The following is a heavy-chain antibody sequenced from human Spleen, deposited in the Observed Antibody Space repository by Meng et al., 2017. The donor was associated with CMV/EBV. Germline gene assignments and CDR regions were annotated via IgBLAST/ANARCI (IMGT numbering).Heavy chain of an antibody. D-gene: IGHD2-2*01. Sequence: GESLKISCAASGFSFSTYDMHWVRQAPGKGLEWVAFIRYDGSEKYYTDSMRGRFTISRDNSKNTLYLQMNSLRAEDTAVYYCARGDSFVVPGGYYGMDVWGQGTTVTVSS. CDR1: GFSFSTYD. CDR2: IRYDGSEK. CDR3: ARGDSFVVPGGYYGMDV. J-gene: IGHJ6*02. V-gene: IGHV3-30*02.